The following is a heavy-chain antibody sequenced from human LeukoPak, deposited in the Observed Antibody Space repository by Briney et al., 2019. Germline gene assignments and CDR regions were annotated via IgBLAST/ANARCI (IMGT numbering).Heavy chain of an antibody. V-gene: IGHV1-24*01. D-gene: IGHD6-13*01. CDR3: ARVYYSSSYDYWYFDL. CDR1: GYTLTELS. CDR2: FDPEDGET. Sequence: GASVKVSCKVSGYTLTELSMHWVRQAPGKGLEWMGGFDPEDGETIYAQKFQGRVTMTEDTSTDTAYMELSSLRSEDTAVYYCARVYYSSSYDYWYFDLWGRGTLVTVSS. J-gene: IGHJ2*01.